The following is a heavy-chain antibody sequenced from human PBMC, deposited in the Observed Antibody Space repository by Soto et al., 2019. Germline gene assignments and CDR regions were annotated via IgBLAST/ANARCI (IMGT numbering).Heavy chain of an antibody. CDR3: ARDPAP. V-gene: IGHV4-39*07. CDR2: IHFSGNT. J-gene: IGHJ5*02. Sequence: TLETLSLTCTVSGDSISSNTYSWGWIRQPPGKGLEYIGTIHFSGNTYYNPSLNSRVTISVDTSKNQFSLRLISVTAADTAVYYCARDPAPWGQGTLVTVSS. CDR1: GDSISSNTYS.